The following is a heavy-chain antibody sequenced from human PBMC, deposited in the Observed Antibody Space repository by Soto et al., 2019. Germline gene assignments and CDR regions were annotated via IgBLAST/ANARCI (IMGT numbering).Heavy chain of an antibody. CDR2: IYPGDSDT. J-gene: IGHJ6*02. CDR3: ARHAIAARPSDDEYYYYYYGMDV. V-gene: IGHV5-51*01. D-gene: IGHD6-6*01. CDR1: GYSFTSYW. Sequence: AASLKRSGKGSGYSFTSYWMGWVLQMHGRGLEWRGLIYPGDSDTRYSPSFQGQVTISADKSISTAYLQWSSLKASDTAMYYCARHAIAARPSDDEYYYYYYGMDVWGQGITVTVSS.